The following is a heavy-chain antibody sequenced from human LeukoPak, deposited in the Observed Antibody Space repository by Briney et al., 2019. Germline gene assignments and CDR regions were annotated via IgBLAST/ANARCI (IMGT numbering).Heavy chain of an antibody. Sequence: PSETLSLTCTVSGGSIRGFYWSWLRQAPGKGLEWIGYVHDSGSTDYNPSLKRRVTMSVDTSKNQISLKLTSVTAADTAVYYCAREMNYYDSTGYYLHYFEYGAKGTLVSVSS. CDR1: GGSIRGFY. J-gene: IGHJ4*02. D-gene: IGHD3-22*01. CDR3: AREMNYYDSTGYYLHYFEY. V-gene: IGHV4-59*01. CDR2: VHDSGST.